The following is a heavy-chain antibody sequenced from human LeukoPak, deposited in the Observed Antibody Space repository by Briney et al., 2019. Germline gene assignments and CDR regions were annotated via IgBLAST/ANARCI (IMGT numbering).Heavy chain of an antibody. J-gene: IGHJ4*02. Sequence: PSETLSCTCTVSSGSISSYYWSWLRQPPGQGLEWIRYIYYSGSNTYNPSLKSRVTISVDTSKNQFSLKLSSVTAADTAVYYCARNTGEDYFDYWGQGTLVTVSS. CDR1: SGSISSYY. CDR2: IYYSGSN. D-gene: IGHD2-8*02. CDR3: ARNTGEDYFDY. V-gene: IGHV4-59*01.